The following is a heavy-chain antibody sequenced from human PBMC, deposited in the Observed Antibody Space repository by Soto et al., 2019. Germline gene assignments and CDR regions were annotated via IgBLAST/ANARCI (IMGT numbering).Heavy chain of an antibody. D-gene: IGHD4-17*01. Sequence: QVQLVQSGAEVKKPGSSVKVSCKTSGGTFSSYAINWVRQAPGQGLEWMGGIIPIFGTANYAQKFQGRITITADKSTNXXYMEPRSLRSDDTAVYYCASSPPPTVTMYSRFFDLWGRGTLVTVSS. CDR1: GGTFSSYA. V-gene: IGHV1-69*14. J-gene: IGHJ2*01. CDR2: IIPIFGTA. CDR3: ASSPPPTVTMYSRFFDL.